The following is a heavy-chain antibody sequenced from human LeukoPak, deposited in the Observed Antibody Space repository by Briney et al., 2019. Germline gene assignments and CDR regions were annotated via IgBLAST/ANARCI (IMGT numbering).Heavy chain of an antibody. V-gene: IGHV1-24*01. J-gene: IGHJ4*02. D-gene: IGHD6-6*01. CDR3: AREERGIAARLPDY. Sequence: ASVKVSCKVSGYTLTELSMHWVRQAPGKGLEWMGGFDPEDGETIYAQKFQGRVTMNRDTSTSTVYMELSSLRSEDTAVYYCAREERGIAARLPDYWGQGTLVTVSS. CDR2: FDPEDGET. CDR1: GYTLTELS.